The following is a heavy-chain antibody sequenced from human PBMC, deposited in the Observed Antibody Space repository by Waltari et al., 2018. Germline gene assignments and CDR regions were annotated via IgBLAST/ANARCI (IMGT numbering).Heavy chain of an antibody. CDR1: GGSISSSSYY. CDR2: IYYSGST. V-gene: IGHV4-39*01. D-gene: IGHD2-8*01. J-gene: IGHJ4*02. CDR3: ARHGSSKGHIVLMVYAYFDY. Sequence: QLQLQESGPGLVKPSETLSLTCTVSGGSISSSSYYWGWIRQPPGKGLEWIGSIYYSGSTYYTPSLKSRVTISVDTSKNQFSLKLSSVTAADTAVYYCARHGSSKGHIVLMVYAYFDYWGQGTLVTVSS.